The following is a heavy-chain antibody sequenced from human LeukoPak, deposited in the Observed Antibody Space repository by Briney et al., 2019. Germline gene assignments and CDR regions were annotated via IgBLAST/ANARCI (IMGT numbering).Heavy chain of an antibody. CDR2: ISGSGGTT. CDR3: AKGRYSRSWSDFDY. J-gene: IGHJ4*02. D-gene: IGHD6-13*01. V-gene: IGHV3-23*01. Sequence: GGSLRLSCAASGFTFTSYAMTWVRQAPGKGLEWVSAISGSGGTTYYADSVKGRFTISRDNSKNTLYLQMNSLRAEDTAVYYCAKGRYSRSWSDFDYWGQGTLVTVSA. CDR1: GFTFTSYA.